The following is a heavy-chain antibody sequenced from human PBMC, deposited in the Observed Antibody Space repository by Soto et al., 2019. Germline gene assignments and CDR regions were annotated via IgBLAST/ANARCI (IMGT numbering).Heavy chain of an antibody. V-gene: IGHV3-23*01. CDR1: GFTFSIYA. D-gene: IGHD6-19*01. Sequence: PGGSLRLSCAASGFTFSIYAMSWVRQAPGKGLEWVSGMSGSGGSTYHADYVKGRFSISRDNSKNTLYLQMNSLRVEDTAVYYCAKEEFGWYFNYWGQGTLVTVSS. CDR2: MSGSGGST. J-gene: IGHJ4*02. CDR3: AKEEFGWYFNY.